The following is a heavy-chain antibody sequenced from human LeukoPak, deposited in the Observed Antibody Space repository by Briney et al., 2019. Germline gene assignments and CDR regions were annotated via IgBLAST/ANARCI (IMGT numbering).Heavy chain of an antibody. J-gene: IGHJ4*02. D-gene: IGHD3-9*01. V-gene: IGHV4-38-2*02. CDR2: MYHSGST. CDR3: ARVTAAGYRYYFDY. CDR1: AYSISSSYH. Sequence: SETLSLTCTVSAYSISSSYHWGWIRQPPGKGLEWIGNMYHSGSTYYNPSLKNRVTISVDTSKNQFSLDLSSVTAADTAVYYCARVTAAGYRYYFDYWGQGTLVTVSS.